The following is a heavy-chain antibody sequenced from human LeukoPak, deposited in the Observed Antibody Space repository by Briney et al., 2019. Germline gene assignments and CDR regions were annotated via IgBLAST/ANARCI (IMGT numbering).Heavy chain of an antibody. Sequence: GESLKISCKGSGYSFTSYWIGWVRQMPGKGLEWMGIIYPGDSDTRYSPSFQGQVTISADKSISTAYLQWSSLKASDTAMYYCARRGGWLQDNDAFDIWGQGTMVTVSS. CDR1: GYSFTSYW. J-gene: IGHJ3*02. CDR3: ARRGGWLQDNDAFDI. D-gene: IGHD5-24*01. CDR2: IYPGDSDT. V-gene: IGHV5-51*01.